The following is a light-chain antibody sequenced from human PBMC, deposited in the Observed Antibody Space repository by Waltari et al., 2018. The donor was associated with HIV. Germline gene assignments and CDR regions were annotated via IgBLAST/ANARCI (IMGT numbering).Light chain of an antibody. V-gene: IGKV1-5*03. Sequence: DVQMTQSPSTLSASVGDTVTITCRASQSISAWLAWYQQKPGKAPKLLIYRASSLQSGVPSMFSGSGSETEFTLTINSLQPDDFATYYCHQYNTYSQTFGQGTKVDIK. CDR2: RAS. J-gene: IGKJ1*01. CDR3: HQYNTYSQT. CDR1: QSISAW.